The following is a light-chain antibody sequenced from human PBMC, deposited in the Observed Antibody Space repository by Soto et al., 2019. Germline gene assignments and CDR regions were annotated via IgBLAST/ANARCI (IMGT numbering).Light chain of an antibody. CDR3: QHYGTSPYT. CDR1: QSVSSSS. J-gene: IGKJ2*01. CDR2: GAS. Sequence: EIVLTQSPGTLSLSPGERATLSCRASQSVSSSSLAWYQQKPGQAPRLLIYGASSWATGIPDRFSGSGSGTEFTLTISRLEPEDFAVYYCQHYGTSPYTFGQGTKLEI. V-gene: IGKV3-20*01.